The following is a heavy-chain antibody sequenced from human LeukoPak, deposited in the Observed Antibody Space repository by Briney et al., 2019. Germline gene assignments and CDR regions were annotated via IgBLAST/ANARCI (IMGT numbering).Heavy chain of an antibody. CDR2: ISSSGSTR. V-gene: IGHV3-11*04. Sequence: PGGSLRLSCAVSGFTFSDYYMNWIRQAPGKGLEWVSYISSSGSTRYYADSVKGRFTISRDNAKNSLYLQMNSLRAEDTAVYYCARETDSTLFDYWGQGTLVTVSS. CDR1: GFTFSDYY. D-gene: IGHD2-2*01. J-gene: IGHJ4*02. CDR3: ARETDSTLFDY.